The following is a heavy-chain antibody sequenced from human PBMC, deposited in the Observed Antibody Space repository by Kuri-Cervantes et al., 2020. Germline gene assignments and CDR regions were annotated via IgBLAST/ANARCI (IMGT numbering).Heavy chain of an antibody. V-gene: IGHV3-30*02. Sequence: GESLKISCAASGFTFSSYSMHWVRQAPGRGLEWVAFIRYDGSNQYYGDSVKGRFTISRDNSKNTLYLQMNSLRSEDTAVYYCAKIKGSGSSPLHDAVFDQWGQGTLVTVSS. J-gene: IGHJ4*02. CDR2: IRYDGSNQ. CDR1: GFTFSSYS. CDR3: AKIKGSGSSPLHDAVFDQ. D-gene: IGHD6-6*01.